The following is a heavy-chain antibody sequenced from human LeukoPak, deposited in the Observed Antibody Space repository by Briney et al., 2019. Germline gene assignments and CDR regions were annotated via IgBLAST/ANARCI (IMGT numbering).Heavy chain of an antibody. J-gene: IGHJ4*02. CDR2: IKQDGSEK. CDR1: GFTLSSYW. D-gene: IGHD6-19*01. CDR3: ARDSRKWLVCDY. V-gene: IGHV3-7*03. Sequence: PGGSLRLSCAASGFTLSSYWMSWVRQAPGKGLEWVANIKQDGSEKYYVDSVKGRFTISRDNAKNSLYLQMNSLRAEDTAVYYCARDSRKWLVCDYWGQGTLVTVSS.